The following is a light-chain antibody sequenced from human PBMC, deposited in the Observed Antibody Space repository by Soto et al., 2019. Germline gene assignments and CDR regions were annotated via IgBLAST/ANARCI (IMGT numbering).Light chain of an antibody. Sequence: DIQMTQSPSTLSASVGDRVTITCRASQRISSWLSWYQQKPGKAPKSLIYDASILESGGLSRFSGSGSGKEFTLTISGLQPDDFATYYCQQYNSYSWTFGQGTKLEIK. V-gene: IGKV1-5*01. CDR1: QRISSW. CDR3: QQYNSYSWT. J-gene: IGKJ2*02. CDR2: DAS.